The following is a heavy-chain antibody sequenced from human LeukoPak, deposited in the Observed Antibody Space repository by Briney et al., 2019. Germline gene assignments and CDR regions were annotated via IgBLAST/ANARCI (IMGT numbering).Heavy chain of an antibody. CDR2: IWYDGSNK. CDR1: GFTFSSYG. CDR3: ARRDRHDYEGRYYGMDV. D-gene: IGHD4-17*01. V-gene: IGHV3-33*01. J-gene: IGHJ6*02. Sequence: PGGSLRLSCAASGFTFSSYGMHWVRQAPGKGLEWVAVIWYDGSNKYYTDSVKGRFTISRDNSKNTLYLQMNSLRADDTAVYYCARRDRHDYEGRYYGMDVRGQGTTVTVSS.